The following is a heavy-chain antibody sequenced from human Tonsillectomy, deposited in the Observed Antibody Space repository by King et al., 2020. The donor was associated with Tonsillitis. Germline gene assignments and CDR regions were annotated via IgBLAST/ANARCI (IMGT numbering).Heavy chain of an antibody. D-gene: IGHD4-17*01. J-gene: IGHJ4*02. CDR2: ISSSSSYT. CDR1: GFTFSDYY. V-gene: IGHV3-11*06. CDR3: ARVYYGDYVDSSSQFDY. Sequence: VQLVESGGGLVKPGGSLRLSCAASGFTFSDYYMSWIRQAPGKGLEWVSYISSSSSYTNYADSVKGRFTISRDNAKNSLYLQMNSLRAEDTAVYYCARVYYGDYVDSSSQFDYWGQGTLVTVSS.